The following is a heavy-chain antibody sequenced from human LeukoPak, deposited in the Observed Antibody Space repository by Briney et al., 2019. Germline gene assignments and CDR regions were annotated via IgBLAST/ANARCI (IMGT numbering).Heavy chain of an antibody. CDR2: IWYDGSNK. D-gene: IGHD2-2*01. CDR1: GFTFSSYG. J-gene: IGHJ4*02. CDR3: AKGRCSSTSCYDFDY. Sequence: GGSLRLSCAASGFTFSSYGMHWVRQAPGKGLEWVAVIWYDGSNKYYADSVKGRFTISRDNSKNTLYLQMNSLRAEDTAVYYCAKGRCSSTSCYDFDYWGQGTLVTASS. V-gene: IGHV3-33*06.